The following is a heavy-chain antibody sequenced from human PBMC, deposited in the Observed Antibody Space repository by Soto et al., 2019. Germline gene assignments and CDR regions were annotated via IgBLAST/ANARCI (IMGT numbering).Heavy chain of an antibody. J-gene: IGHJ1*01. CDR3: ARDVIPAVPSAAYFYH. D-gene: IGHD6-13*01. CDR2: INAGNGNT. CDR1: GYTFTSYA. Sequence: ASVKVSCKASGYTFTSYAMHWVRQAPGQRLEWMGWINAGNGNTKYSQKFQGRVTITRDTSASTAYMELSSLRSEDTAVYYCARDVIPAVPSAAYFYHWGQGTLVTVSS. V-gene: IGHV1-3*01.